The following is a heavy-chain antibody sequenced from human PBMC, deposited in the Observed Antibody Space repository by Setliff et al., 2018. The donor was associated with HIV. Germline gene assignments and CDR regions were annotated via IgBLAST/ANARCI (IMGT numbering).Heavy chain of an antibody. D-gene: IGHD6-19*01. CDR2: IGTSQNYV. V-gene: IGHV3-21*04. CDR1: GFTFSSYA. Sequence: GGSLRLSCAASGFTFSSYALHWVRQAPGKGLEWVSSIGTSQNYVYYADSMKGRFTISRDNAENSVYLQMDSLRAEDTAVYFCARGGSGWYELDFWGQGTLVTVSS. CDR3: ARGGSGWYELDF. J-gene: IGHJ4*02.